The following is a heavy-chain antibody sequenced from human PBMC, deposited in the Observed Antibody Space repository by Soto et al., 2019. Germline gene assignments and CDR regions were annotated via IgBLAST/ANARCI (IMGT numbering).Heavy chain of an antibody. D-gene: IGHD2-21*02. Sequence: SETLSLTCSVSGVSVTSYTWSWVRQPANKGLEWIGRVFSSVSATYNPSLKSRVSISMDTAENRISLKLDSVTAADAGVYFCARDGMTTGDTWGPGTLVTVSS. CDR2: VFSSVSA. CDR3: ARDGMTTGDT. J-gene: IGHJ4*02. V-gene: IGHV4-4*07. CDR1: GVSVTSYT.